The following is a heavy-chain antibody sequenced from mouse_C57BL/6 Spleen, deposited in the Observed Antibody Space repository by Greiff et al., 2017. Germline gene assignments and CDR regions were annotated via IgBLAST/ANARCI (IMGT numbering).Heavy chain of an antibody. V-gene: IGHV1-26*01. Sequence: VQLQQSGPELVKPGASVKISCKASGYTFTDYYMNWVKQSHGKSLEWIGDINPNNGGTSYNQKFKGKATLTVDKSSSTAYMELRSLTSEDSAVYYCARWGGLGAYWGQGTLVTVSA. CDR3: ARWGGLGAY. D-gene: IGHD3-1*01. CDR2: INPNNGGT. CDR1: GYTFTDYY. J-gene: IGHJ3*01.